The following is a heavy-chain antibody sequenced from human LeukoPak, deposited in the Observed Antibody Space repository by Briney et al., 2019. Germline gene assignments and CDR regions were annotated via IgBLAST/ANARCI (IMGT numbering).Heavy chain of an antibody. CDR3: ARDTGGGYSCYDC. CDR2: IKQDGSEK. J-gene: IGHJ4*02. D-gene: IGHD5-18*01. V-gene: IGHV3-7*01. CDR1: GFTFRDYG. Sequence: GGSLRLSCVASGFTFRDYGIHCVRQAPGEGLEWVANIKQDGSEKYYVDSVKGRFTISRDNAKNSLYLQMNSLRAEDTAVYYCARDTGGGYSCYDCWGQGTLVTVSS.